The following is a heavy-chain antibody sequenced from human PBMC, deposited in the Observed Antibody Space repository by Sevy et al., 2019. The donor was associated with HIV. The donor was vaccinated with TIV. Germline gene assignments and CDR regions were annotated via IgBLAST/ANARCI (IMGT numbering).Heavy chain of an antibody. V-gene: IGHV3-30*18. CDR2: ISYDGSNK. J-gene: IGHJ5*02. Sequence: GGSLRLSCAASGFTFSSYGMHWVRQAPGKGLEWVAVISYDGSNKYYADSVKGRFTISRDNSKNTLYLQMNSLRAEDRAGYYCAKGGLAARPRNWFDPWGQGTLVTVSS. CDR3: AKGGLAARPRNWFDP. CDR1: GFTFSSYG. D-gene: IGHD6-6*01.